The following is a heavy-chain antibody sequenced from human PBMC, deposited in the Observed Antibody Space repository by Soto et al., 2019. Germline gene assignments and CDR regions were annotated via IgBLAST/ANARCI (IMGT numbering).Heavy chain of an antibody. Sequence: SETLSLTCAVYGGSFSGYYWSWIRQPPGKGLEWIGEINHSGSTNYNPSLKSRVTISVDTSKNQFSLKLSSVTAADTAVYYCARRQYYDFWSGYRTPYYYYGMDVWGQGTTVTVYS. J-gene: IGHJ6*02. CDR1: GGSFSGYY. CDR3: ARRQYYDFWSGYRTPYYYYGMDV. V-gene: IGHV4-34*01. D-gene: IGHD3-3*01. CDR2: INHSGST.